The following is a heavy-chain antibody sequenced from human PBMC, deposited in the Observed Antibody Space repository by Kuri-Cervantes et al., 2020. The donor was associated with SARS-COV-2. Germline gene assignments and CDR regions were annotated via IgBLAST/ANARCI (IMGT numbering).Heavy chain of an antibody. CDR3: ASIVVVPAASGYYYYYGMDV. CDR1: GGSFSGYY. J-gene: IGHJ6*02. V-gene: IGHV4-34*01. Sequence: SETLSLTCAVYGGSFSGYYWSWIRQPPGKGLEWIGDINHSGSTNYNPSLKSRVTISVDTSKNQFSLKLSSVTAADTAVYYCASIVVVPAASGYYYYYGMDVWGQGTTVTVSS. CDR2: INHSGST. D-gene: IGHD2-2*01.